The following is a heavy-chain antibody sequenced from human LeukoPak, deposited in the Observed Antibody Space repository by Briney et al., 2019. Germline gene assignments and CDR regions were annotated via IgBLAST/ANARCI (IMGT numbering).Heavy chain of an antibody. Sequence: PSETLSLTCTVSGGSISSYYGRWIRQPAGKGLEWVGRIYTSGSTNCNPSLKSRVTMSVDTPKNQLTLKLSTVTAADTAVYYCAREGESDGTVVFVYWGEGALVTVSS. CDR3: AREGESDGTVVFVY. CDR1: GGSISSYY. J-gene: IGHJ4*02. D-gene: IGHD4-23*01. CDR2: IYTSGST. V-gene: IGHV4-4*07.